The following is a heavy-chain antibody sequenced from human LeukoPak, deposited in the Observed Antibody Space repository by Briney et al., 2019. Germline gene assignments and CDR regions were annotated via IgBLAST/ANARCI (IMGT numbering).Heavy chain of an antibody. J-gene: IGHJ4*02. D-gene: IGHD6-19*01. CDR3: ARMGRAVAPFGY. CDR2: IKQDGSEK. CDR1: GFTFSSYS. V-gene: IGHV3-7*01. Sequence: GGSLRLSCVASGFTFSSYSMSWVRQAPGKGLEWVANIKQDGSEKYYVDSVKGRFTISRDNAKNSLYLQMNSLRAEDTAVYYCARMGRAVAPFGYWGQGTLVTVSS.